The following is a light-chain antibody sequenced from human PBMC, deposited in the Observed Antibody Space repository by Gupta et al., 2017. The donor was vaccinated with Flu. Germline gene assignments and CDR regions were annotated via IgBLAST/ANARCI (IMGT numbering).Light chain of an antibody. CDR1: SSNIGAGYD. CDR3: QSYDSSLSGWV. Sequence: SVLTPPRYVPRPLGRRVTISCTARSSNIGAGYDVHWYQQLPGTAPKLLIYGNSKRPSGVPDRFAGSKSGTSASLASSGLRAEDEADYYCQSYDSSLSGWVFGGGTKLPVL. J-gene: IGLJ2*01. CDR2: GNS. V-gene: IGLV1-40*01.